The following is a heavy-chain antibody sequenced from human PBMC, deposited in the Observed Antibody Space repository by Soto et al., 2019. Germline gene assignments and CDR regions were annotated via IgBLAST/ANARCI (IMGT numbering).Heavy chain of an antibody. CDR2: ISSSSSYT. J-gene: IGHJ6*02. Sequence: LRLSCAACGFNFIHYYMSWIRQAPGKGLEWVSYISSSSSYTNYADSVKRRFTISRDNAKNSLYLQMNSLRAEDTAVYYCARAXASIAARRGYYYYGMDVWGQGTTVTVSS. D-gene: IGHD6-6*01. CDR3: ARAXASIAARRGYYYYGMDV. CDR1: GFNFIHYY. V-gene: IGHV3-11*06.